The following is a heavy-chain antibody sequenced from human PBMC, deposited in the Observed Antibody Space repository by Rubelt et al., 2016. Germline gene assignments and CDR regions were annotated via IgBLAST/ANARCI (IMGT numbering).Heavy chain of an antibody. Sequence: QLGMRGGGLVQPGGSLRLSCAASGFTFSSYSMNWVRQAPGKGLEWISYINYKGSTISYADSVKGRFTISRDNAKNSLFLQMNSLRADDTAVYYCARTYYYDSSGYYQSYYFDYWGQGTLVTVSS. V-gene: IGHV3-48*04. J-gene: IGHJ4*02. CDR1: GFTFSSYS. CDR2: INYKGSTI. D-gene: IGHD3-22*01. CDR3: ARTYYYDSSGYYQSYYFDY.